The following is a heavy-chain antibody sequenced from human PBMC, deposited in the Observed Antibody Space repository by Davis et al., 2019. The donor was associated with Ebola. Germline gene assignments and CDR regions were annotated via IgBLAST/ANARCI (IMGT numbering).Heavy chain of an antibody. CDR3: ARDKREYGDYQFDY. CDR2: ISAYNGNT. CDR1: GYTFTSYG. Sequence: ASVKVSCKASGYTFTSYGISWVRKAPGQGLEWMGWISAYNGNTNYAQKLQGRVTMTTDTSTSTAYMELRSLRSDDTAVYYCARDKREYGDYQFDYWGQGTLVTVSS. D-gene: IGHD4-17*01. V-gene: IGHV1-18*01. J-gene: IGHJ4*02.